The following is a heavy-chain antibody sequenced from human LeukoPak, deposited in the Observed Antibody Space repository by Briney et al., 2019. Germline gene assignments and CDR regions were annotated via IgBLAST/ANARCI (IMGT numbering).Heavy chain of an antibody. D-gene: IGHD3-10*01. Sequence: PGGSLRLSCAASGFTVSSNYMSWVRQAPGKGLEWVSVIYSGGSTYYADSVKGRFTISRDNSKNTLYLQMNSLRAEDTAVYYCAKDSLWFREEVDAFDIWGQGTMVTVSS. CDR2: IYSGGST. V-gene: IGHV3-53*01. CDR3: AKDSLWFREEVDAFDI. CDR1: GFTVSSNY. J-gene: IGHJ3*02.